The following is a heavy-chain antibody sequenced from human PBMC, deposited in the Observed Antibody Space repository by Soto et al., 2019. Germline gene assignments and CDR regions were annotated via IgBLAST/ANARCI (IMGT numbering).Heavy chain of an antibody. CDR1: GFTFSSYC. D-gene: IGHD2-2*01. CDR2: ISYDGSNK. CDR3: AKEYCSSTSCYQSIAAAGLSY. Sequence: GGSLILSCAASGFTFSSYCMHWVRQAPGKGLEWVAVISYDGSNKYYADSVKGRFTISRDNSKNTLYLQMNSLRAEDTAVYYCAKEYCSSTSCYQSIAAAGLSYWGQGTLVTVSS. J-gene: IGHJ4*02. V-gene: IGHV3-30*18.